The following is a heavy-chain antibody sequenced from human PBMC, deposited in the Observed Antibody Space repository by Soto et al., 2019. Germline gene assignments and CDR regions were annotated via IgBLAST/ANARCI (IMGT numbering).Heavy chain of an antibody. CDR1: GGSFSGYY. J-gene: IGHJ5*02. D-gene: IGHD6-6*01. V-gene: IGHV4-34*01. CDR2: INHSGST. CDR3: ARGLIAARPVNWFDP. Sequence: SETLSLTCAVYGGSFSGYYWSWIRQPPGKGLEWIGEINHSGSTNYNPSLKSRVTISVDTSKNQFSLKLSSVTAADTAVYYCARGLIAARPVNWFDPCGQGTLVTVSS.